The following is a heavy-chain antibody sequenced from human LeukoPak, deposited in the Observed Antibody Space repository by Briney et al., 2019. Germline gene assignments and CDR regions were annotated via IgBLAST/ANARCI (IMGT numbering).Heavy chain of an antibody. CDR3: ASLVVVPAATENDY. D-gene: IGHD2-2*01. CDR1: GYTFTGYY. V-gene: IGHV1-2*02. Sequence: ASVKVSCKASGYTFTGYYMHWVRQAPGQGLEWMGWINPNSGGTNYAQKFQGRVTMTRDTSISTAYMELSRLRSDDTAVYYCASLVVVPAATENDYWGQGALVTVSS. J-gene: IGHJ4*02. CDR2: INPNSGGT.